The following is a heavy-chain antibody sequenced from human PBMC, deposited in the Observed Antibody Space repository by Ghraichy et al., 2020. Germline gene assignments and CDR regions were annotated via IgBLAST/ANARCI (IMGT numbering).Heavy chain of an antibody. CDR3: ATDSPSEY. J-gene: IGHJ4*02. CDR2: ISRSGGTT. CDR1: GLTFSNYA. V-gene: IGHV3-23*01. Sequence: LPCAASGLTFSNYAMSWVRQAAGKGLEWVSYISRSGGTTYYADSVKGRFTISRDKSKNTLYLQMNSLRAEDTALYYCATDSPSEYWGQGTLVTVSS.